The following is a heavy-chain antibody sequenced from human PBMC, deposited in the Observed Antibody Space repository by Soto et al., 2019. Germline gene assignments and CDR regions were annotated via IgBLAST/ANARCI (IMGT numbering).Heavy chain of an antibody. CDR2: IIPIFGTA. V-gene: IGHV1-69*13. CDR1: GGTFSSYA. CDR3: ARDLGIVVVPAANRAFDI. D-gene: IGHD2-2*03. Sequence: SVKVSCKASGGTFSSYAISWLRQARGQGLEWMGGIIPIFGTANYAQKFQGRVTITADESTSTAYMELSSLRSEDTAVYYCARDLGIVVVPAANRAFDIWGHGTMVTVSS. J-gene: IGHJ3*02.